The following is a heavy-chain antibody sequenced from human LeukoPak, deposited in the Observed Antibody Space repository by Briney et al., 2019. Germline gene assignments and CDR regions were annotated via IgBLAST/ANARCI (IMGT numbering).Heavy chain of an antibody. CDR3: ARYRGTYGYYFDY. V-gene: IGHV4-59*01. CDR2: IYNSGNT. J-gene: IGHJ4*02. D-gene: IGHD5-24*01. Sequence: KASETLSLTCTVSGGSISSYYWSWIRQPPGNGLEWIGYIYNSGNTNYNLFLKSRVTISADTSKNQFSLKLTSVTAADTAVYYCARYRGTYGYYFDYWGQGKLVIVSS. CDR1: GGSISSYY.